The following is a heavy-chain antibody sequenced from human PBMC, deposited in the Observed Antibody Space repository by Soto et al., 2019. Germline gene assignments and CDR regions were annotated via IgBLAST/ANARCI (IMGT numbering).Heavy chain of an antibody. D-gene: IGHD3-3*01. J-gene: IGHJ4*02. CDR3: ATGVIWIGYFTVDS. Sequence: SVKLSCKASGGSFGKSAINWVRQTPGQGLEWLGGFIPVYRTLNYAQKFQGRVTITADESTGTAYMTLSSLASDDTAVYYCATGVIWIGYFTVDSWGQGTRVTVSS. V-gene: IGHV1-69*13. CDR1: GGSFGKSA. CDR2: FIPVYRTL.